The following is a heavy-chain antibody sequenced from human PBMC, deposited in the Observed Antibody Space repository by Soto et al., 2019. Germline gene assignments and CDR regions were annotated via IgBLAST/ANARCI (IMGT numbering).Heavy chain of an antibody. CDR1: GGTFSNNA. J-gene: IGHJ6*02. CDR2: IIPIFGTS. D-gene: IGHD4-17*01. Sequence: SVKVSCKAPGGTFSNNAISWVRQAPGQGLEWMGGIIPIFGTSNYAQKFQGRVTISADESTGTAYMELSSLRSEDTAVYYCAREYGYGMDVWGQGTTVTVSS. CDR3: AREYGYGMDV. V-gene: IGHV1-69*13.